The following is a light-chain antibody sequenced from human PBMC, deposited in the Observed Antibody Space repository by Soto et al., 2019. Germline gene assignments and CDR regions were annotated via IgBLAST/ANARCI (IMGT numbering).Light chain of an antibody. CDR1: QSVSSSY. V-gene: IGKV3D-20*02. Sequence: IVLTHSPVTLSLSTGERATLSCRASQSVSSSYLAWYQQKPGQAPRLLIYDASNRATGIPARFSGSGSGTDFTLTISGLEPEDFAVYYCQQRNDWRRGTFGQGTRLQIK. J-gene: IGKJ5*01. CDR2: DAS. CDR3: QQRNDWRRGT.